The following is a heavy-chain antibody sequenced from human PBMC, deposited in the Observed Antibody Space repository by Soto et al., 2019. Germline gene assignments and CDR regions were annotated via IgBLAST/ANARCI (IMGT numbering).Heavy chain of an antibody. CDR2: IYHSGST. CDR1: GGSISSSNW. Sequence: QVQLQESGPGLVKPSGTLSLTCAVSGGSISSSNWWSWVRQPPGKGLEWVGEIYHSGSTNYNPSPKSGVTXXVXKXXNPFSLKLSSVTAADTAVYYCARESGIVATRGFDYWGQGTLVTVSS. CDR3: ARESGIVATRGFDY. V-gene: IGHV4-4*02. D-gene: IGHD5-12*01. J-gene: IGHJ4*02.